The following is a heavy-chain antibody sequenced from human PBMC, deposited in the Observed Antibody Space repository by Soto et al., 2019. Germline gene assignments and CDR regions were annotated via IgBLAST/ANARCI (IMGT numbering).Heavy chain of an antibody. CDR2: IILPFGTP. CDR1: GTTFSNFA. J-gene: IGHJ4*02. D-gene: IGHD3-22*01. CDR3: VRGPDYEGYFDY. Sequence: QVRLVQSGAEVKKTESSVKVSCEASGTTFSNFAIGWVRQAPGQGLEWMGGIILPFGTPNYAQKFQGRVTISADESMTTVYMELRGLRSGDTAVYYCVRGPDYEGYFDYGGQGTLVTVSS. V-gene: IGHV1-69*12.